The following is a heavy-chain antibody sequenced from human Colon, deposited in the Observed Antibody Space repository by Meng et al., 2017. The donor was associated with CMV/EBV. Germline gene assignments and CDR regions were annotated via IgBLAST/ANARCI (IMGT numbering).Heavy chain of an antibody. D-gene: IGHD2-15*01. J-gene: IGHJ3*01. CDR3: ARADGIVEITNAVHAIDF. Sequence: GSLRLSCTVSGASVNSDSHYWSWIRQPPGKGLEYIGYVYYSGATNYNPFFKSRVTISVDTSKNQFSLKLTSVTAADTAVYYCARADGIVEITNAVHAIDFWGQGTMVTVSS. CDR1: GASVNSDSHY. CDR2: VYYSGAT. V-gene: IGHV4-61*01.